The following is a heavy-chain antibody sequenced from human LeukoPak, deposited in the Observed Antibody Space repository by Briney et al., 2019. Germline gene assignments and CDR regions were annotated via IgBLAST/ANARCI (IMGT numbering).Heavy chain of an antibody. V-gene: IGHV1-2*02. D-gene: IGHD2-2*02. Sequence: EASVKVSCKTSKNMFTGYFMHWVRQAPGQGLEWIGWINPNSGGTLFARRFQGRVTMTRDTSIGATYMELSRLTSDDTALYYCAVQCNDDFCYKRDYMDVWGKGTMVIVSS. CDR3: AVQCNDDFCYKRDYMDV. CDR2: INPNSGGT. CDR1: KNMFTGYF. J-gene: IGHJ6*03.